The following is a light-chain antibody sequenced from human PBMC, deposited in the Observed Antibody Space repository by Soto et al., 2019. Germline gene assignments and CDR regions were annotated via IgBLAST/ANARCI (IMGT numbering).Light chain of an antibody. CDR3: LQHGSAPYT. J-gene: IGKJ2*01. CDR1: ETIGMTS. Sequence: EIVLTQSPGTLSLSPGERATLSCTASETIGMTSLSWYQQTPGQAPRLVIYGASKTVFGIPDRFSGSTSGTVFNLSISRLEPEDSAVYHCLQHGSAPYTFGQGTRLEIK. CDR2: GAS. V-gene: IGKV3-20*01.